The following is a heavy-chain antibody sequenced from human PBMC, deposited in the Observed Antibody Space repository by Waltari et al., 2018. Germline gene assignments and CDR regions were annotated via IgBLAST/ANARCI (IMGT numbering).Heavy chain of an antibody. D-gene: IGHD3-10*01. CDR1: GYSISSGYY. CDR2: IYHSGST. V-gene: IGHV4-38-2*02. J-gene: IGHJ3*02. Sequence: QVQLQESGPGLVKPSETLSLTCAVSGYSISSGYYWGWIRQPPGKGLEWIGSIYHSGSTYNNPALKRRVTRPVDTANNQFSLKLSSVTAADTAVYYCARDPPQLADAFDIWGQGTMVTVSS. CDR3: ARDPPQLADAFDI.